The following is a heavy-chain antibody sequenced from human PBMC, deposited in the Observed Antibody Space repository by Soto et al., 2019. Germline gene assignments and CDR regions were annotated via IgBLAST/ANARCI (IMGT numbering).Heavy chain of an antibody. CDR2: ISAHNGNT. CDR3: SRGRYGDY. Sequence: QVHLVQSGAEVKKPGASVKVSCKGSGYAFTTYGITWVRQAPGQGLEWMGWISAHNGNTNYAQKLQGRVTVTRDTSTSTAYMELRSLRSDDTAVYYCSRGRYGDYWGQGALVTVSS. J-gene: IGHJ4*02. CDR1: GYAFTTYG. V-gene: IGHV1-18*01. D-gene: IGHD1-1*01.